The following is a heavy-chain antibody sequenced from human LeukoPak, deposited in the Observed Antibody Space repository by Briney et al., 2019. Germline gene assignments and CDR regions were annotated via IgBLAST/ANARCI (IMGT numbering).Heavy chain of an antibody. CDR3: ARSPGWYLDNNWFDP. CDR1: GGSISSYY. D-gene: IGHD6-19*01. J-gene: IGHJ5*02. V-gene: IGHV4-59*01. CDR2: IYYSGST. Sequence: SETLSLTCTVSGGSISSYYWGWIRQPPGKGLEWIGYIYYSGSTNYNPSLKSRVTISVDTSKNQFSLKLSSVTAADTAVYYCARSPGWYLDNNWFDPWGQGTLVTVSS.